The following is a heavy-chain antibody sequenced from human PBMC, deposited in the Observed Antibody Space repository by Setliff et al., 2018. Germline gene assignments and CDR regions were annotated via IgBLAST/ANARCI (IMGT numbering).Heavy chain of an antibody. D-gene: IGHD3-10*01. Sequence: ASVKVSCKASGYTFTTYAISWMRQAPGQGLEWMGWINTNTGNPSYAQGFTGRFVFSLDTSVSTAYLQLSSLKAEDTAVYYCARASRFGTVKYRGDYYMDVWGKGTTVTVSS. V-gene: IGHV7-4-1*02. CDR3: ARASRFGTVKYRGDYYMDV. CDR2: INTNTGNP. CDR1: GYTFTTYA. J-gene: IGHJ6*03.